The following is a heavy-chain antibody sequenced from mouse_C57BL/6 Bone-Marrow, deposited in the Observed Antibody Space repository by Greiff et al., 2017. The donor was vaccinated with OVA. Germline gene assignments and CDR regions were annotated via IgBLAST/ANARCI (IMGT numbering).Heavy chain of an antibody. CDR1: GFTFSSYA. V-gene: IGHV5-4*03. D-gene: IGHD1-2*01. Sequence: EVKLVESGGGLVKPGGSLKLSCAASGFTFSSYAMSWVRQTPEKRLEWVATISDGGSYTYYPDNVKGRFTISRDNAKNNLYLQMSHLKSEDTAMYYCARLFILFDYWGQGTTLTVSS. CDR3: ARLFILFDY. CDR2: ISDGGSYT. J-gene: IGHJ2*01.